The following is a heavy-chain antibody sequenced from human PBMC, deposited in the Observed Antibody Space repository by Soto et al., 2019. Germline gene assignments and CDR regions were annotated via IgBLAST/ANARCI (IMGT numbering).Heavy chain of an antibody. V-gene: IGHV4-61*01. CDR3: ARAGYIYGSDAFDI. Sequence: KTSETLSLTCTVSGGSVSSGRYYWSWIRQPPGKGLDYIGFIYYSGSTNYNPSLKSRLTISLNTSKNQFSLKLSSVTAADTAVYYCARAGYIYGSDAFDIWGQGTMVTVSS. D-gene: IGHD5-18*01. J-gene: IGHJ3*02. CDR2: IYYSGST. CDR1: GGSVSSGRYY.